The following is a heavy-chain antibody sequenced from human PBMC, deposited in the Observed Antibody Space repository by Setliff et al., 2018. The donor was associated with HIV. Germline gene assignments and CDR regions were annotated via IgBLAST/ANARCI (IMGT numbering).Heavy chain of an antibody. CDR3: ATIKPGGVTIVGYYYYYMDV. CDR1: GGSSSSGY. J-gene: IGHJ6*03. V-gene: IGHV4-59*04. Sequence: PSETLSLTCAVSGGSSSSGYWSWIRQPPGKGLEWLGYIHNSGRTSYNPSLRSRLSMSVDTPNNQLSLQLSSVTAADTAIYYCATIKPGGVTIVGYYYYYMDVWGKGTPVTVSS. D-gene: IGHD3-16*01. CDR2: IHNSGRT.